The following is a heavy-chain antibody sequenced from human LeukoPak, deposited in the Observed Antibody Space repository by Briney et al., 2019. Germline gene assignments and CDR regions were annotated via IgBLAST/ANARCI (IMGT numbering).Heavy chain of an antibody. Sequence: PSETLSLTCTVSGDSISSGSYYWSWIRQPAGKGLEWIGRIYTSGSTNYNPSLKSRVTISVDTSKNQFSLKLSSVTAADTAVYYCARDKSGSSWYKLDYWGQGTLVTVSS. V-gene: IGHV4-61*02. CDR2: IYTSGST. CDR3: ARDKSGSSWYKLDY. J-gene: IGHJ4*02. CDR1: GDSISSGSYY. D-gene: IGHD6-13*01.